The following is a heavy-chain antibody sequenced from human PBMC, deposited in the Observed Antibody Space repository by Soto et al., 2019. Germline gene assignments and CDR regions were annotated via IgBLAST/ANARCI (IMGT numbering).Heavy chain of an antibody. V-gene: IGHV4-59*08. J-gene: IGHJ4*02. CDR1: GDSISSSY. Sequence: PSETLSLTCSVSGDSISSSYWSWIRQPPGKGLEWIGYISNSGSSSYNPYLKSRVTISVDTSKNQFSLKLNSVTAADTAVYYCARPAYWNLLHFDYWGQGILVTVSS. D-gene: IGHD1-1*01. CDR3: ARPAYWNLLHFDY. CDR2: ISNSGSS.